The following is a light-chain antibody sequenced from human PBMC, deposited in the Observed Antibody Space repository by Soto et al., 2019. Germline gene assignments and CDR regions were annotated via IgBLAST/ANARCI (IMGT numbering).Light chain of an antibody. V-gene: IGKV1-39*01. J-gene: IGKJ2*01. CDR2: AAS. CDR3: QQCYSIPRP. Sequence: DIQMTQSPSSLSASVGDRVTITCRASQSISTYLNWYQQKVGKAPKLLIYAASSLQRGVASRFRGCVSVKDVTLTIISLHPHDCGTYYWQQCYSIPRPFGQGTKLEI. CDR1: QSISTY.